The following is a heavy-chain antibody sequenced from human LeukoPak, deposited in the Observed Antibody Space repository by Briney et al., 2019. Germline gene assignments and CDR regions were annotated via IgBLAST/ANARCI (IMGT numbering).Heavy chain of an antibody. D-gene: IGHD3-22*01. CDR2: IYYSGST. J-gene: IGHJ3*02. V-gene: IGHV4-59*01. CDR1: GGSISSYY. Sequence: SETLSLTCTVSGGSISSYYWSWIRQPPGKGLGWIGYIYYSGSTNYNPSLNSRVTLSVDTSKNQFSLKLSSVTAADTAVYYCARGHYYDSSGSRDAFDIWGQGTMVTVSS. CDR3: ARGHYYDSSGSRDAFDI.